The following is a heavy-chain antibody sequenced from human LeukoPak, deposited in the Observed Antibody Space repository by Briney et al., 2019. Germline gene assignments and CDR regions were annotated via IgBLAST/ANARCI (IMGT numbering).Heavy chain of an antibody. V-gene: IGHV3-74*01. CDR2: INSDESST. Sequence: GGSLRLSCAASGFTFSSYWMHWVRQAPGKGLVWVSRINSDESSTSYADTVKGRFTISRDNAKNTLYLQMNSLRADDTAVYYCARGGVGATDQCDYWGQGTLVTVSS. D-gene: IGHD1-26*01. CDR3: ARGGVGATDQCDY. CDR1: GFTFSSYW. J-gene: IGHJ4*02.